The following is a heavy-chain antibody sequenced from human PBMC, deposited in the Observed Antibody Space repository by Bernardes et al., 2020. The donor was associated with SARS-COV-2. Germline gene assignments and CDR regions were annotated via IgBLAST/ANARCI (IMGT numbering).Heavy chain of an antibody. CDR1: GYTFTGYY. Sequence: SVKVSCKASGYTFTGYYMHWVRQAPGQGLEWMGWINPNSGGTNYAQKFQGWVTMTRDTSISTAYMELSRLRSDDTAVYYCARDRSPYGGLDAFDIWGQGTMVTVSS. CDR2: INPNSGGT. V-gene: IGHV1-2*04. CDR3: ARDRSPYGGLDAFDI. J-gene: IGHJ3*02. D-gene: IGHD4-17*01.